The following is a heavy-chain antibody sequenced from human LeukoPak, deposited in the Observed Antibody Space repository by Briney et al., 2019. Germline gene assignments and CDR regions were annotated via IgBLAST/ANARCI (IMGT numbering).Heavy chain of an antibody. Sequence: SQTLSLTCTVSGGSISSGGFYWSWIRHLPGKGLEWIGYIYYTGATYCKPSLESRVTMSVDTSQNQFSLRMSSMTAADTAVYYCARAGLCIENYYYYMDVWGRGTTVTVSS. CDR1: GGSISSGGFY. J-gene: IGHJ6*03. CDR2: IYYTGAT. CDR3: ARAGLCIENYYYYMDV. D-gene: IGHD3-16*01. V-gene: IGHV4-31*03.